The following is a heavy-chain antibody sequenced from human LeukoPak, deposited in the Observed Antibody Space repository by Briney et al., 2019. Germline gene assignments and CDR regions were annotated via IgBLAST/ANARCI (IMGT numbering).Heavy chain of an antibody. Sequence: GGSLRLSCAASGFNFSNSAMSWVRQAPGKGLEWVSSVSGSGGSTYYADSVKGRFTISRDNSKNTLYLQVNSLRAEDTAVYYCARADTSGYIYSFDYWGQGTLVTVSS. V-gene: IGHV3-23*01. D-gene: IGHD3-22*01. CDR3: ARADTSGYIYSFDY. J-gene: IGHJ4*02. CDR2: VSGSGGST. CDR1: GFNFSNSA.